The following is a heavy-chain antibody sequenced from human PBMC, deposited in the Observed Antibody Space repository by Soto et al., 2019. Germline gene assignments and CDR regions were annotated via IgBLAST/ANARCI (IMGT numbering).Heavy chain of an antibody. Sequence: ASVKVSCKTSGDSFNDYYIHWVRQAPGQGLEWMGWINPNGGVTRYAQKFQGRVTVTRDTSIRTVYLELSSLRSDDTAVYYCARESGGATATLDYYYFYMDVWGKGTTVTVSS. CDR2: INPNGGVT. CDR3: ARESGGATATLDYYYFYMDV. J-gene: IGHJ6*03. CDR1: GDSFNDYY. D-gene: IGHD5-12*01. V-gene: IGHV1-2*02.